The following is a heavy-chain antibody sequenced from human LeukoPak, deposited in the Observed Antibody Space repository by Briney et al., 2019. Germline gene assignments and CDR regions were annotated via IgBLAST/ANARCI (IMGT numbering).Heavy chain of an antibody. CDR2: IKQDGSEK. D-gene: IGHD6-6*01. CDR1: GFTFSNYA. V-gene: IGHV3-7*01. J-gene: IGHJ4*02. Sequence: GGSLRLSCAASGFTFSNYAMSWVRKAPGKGLEWVANIKQDGSEKYYVDSVKGRFTISRDNAKNSLYLQMNSLRAEDTAVYYCARARPYYFDYWGQGILVTVSS. CDR3: ARARPYYFDY.